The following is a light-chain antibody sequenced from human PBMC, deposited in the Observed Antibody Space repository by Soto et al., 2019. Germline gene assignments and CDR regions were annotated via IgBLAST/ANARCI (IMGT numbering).Light chain of an antibody. J-gene: IGLJ2*01. CDR2: EVS. CDR1: SSDIGSYNY. V-gene: IGLV2-14*01. CDR3: TSYTPNTVYVL. Sequence: QSALTQPASVSGSPGQSITISCTGTSSDIGSYNYVSWYQQHPGKAPKLMIFEVSNRPSGVSNRFSGSKSGNTASLTISGLQAEDEADYFCTSYTPNTVYVLFGGGTKLTVL.